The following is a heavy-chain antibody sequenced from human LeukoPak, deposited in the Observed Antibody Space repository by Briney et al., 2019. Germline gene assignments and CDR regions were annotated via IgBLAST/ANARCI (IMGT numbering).Heavy chain of an antibody. D-gene: IGHD6-13*01. CDR1: GFTFSNYA. Sequence: GGSLRLSCAASGFTFSNYAMNWVRQAPGKGLEWVAVLIGSSGATDYADSVKGRFTISRDNSKNTLFLQMNSLRAEDTALYYCARHIAAAGTNWFDPWGQGTLVTVSS. CDR3: ARHIAAAGTNWFDP. CDR2: LIGSSGAT. V-gene: IGHV3-23*01. J-gene: IGHJ5*02.